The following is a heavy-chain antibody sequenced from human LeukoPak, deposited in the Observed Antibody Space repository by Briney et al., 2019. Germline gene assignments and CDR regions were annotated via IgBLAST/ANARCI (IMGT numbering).Heavy chain of an antibody. CDR3: ASPTLYGGNSGLFDY. D-gene: IGHD4-23*01. V-gene: IGHV1-69*06. CDR2: IIPIFGTA. CDR1: GYTFTSYG. J-gene: IGHJ4*02. Sequence: SVKVSCKASGYTFTSYGISWVRQAPGQGLEWMGGIIPIFGTANYAQKFQGRVTITADKSTSTAYMELSSLRSEDTAVYYCASPTLYGGNSGLFDYWGQGTLVTVSS.